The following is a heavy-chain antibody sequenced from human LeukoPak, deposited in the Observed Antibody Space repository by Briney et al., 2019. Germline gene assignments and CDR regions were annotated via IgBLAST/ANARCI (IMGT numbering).Heavy chain of an antibody. CDR1: GFTFSSYG. Sequence: GGSLRLSCAASGFTFSSYGMHWVRQAPGKGLEWVAVIWYDGSNKYYADSVKGRFTISRHTSKNTVYLQMDELRTEDTAVYYCATERGRKSGYYTGLPSSGYFDNWGQGTLVTVSS. V-gene: IGHV3-30*02. CDR3: ATERGRKSGYYTGLPSSGYFDN. CDR2: IWYDGSNK. D-gene: IGHD3-3*01. J-gene: IGHJ4*02.